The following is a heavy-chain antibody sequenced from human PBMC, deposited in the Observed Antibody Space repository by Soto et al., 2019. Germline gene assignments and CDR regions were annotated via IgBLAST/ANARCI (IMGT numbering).Heavy chain of an antibody. D-gene: IGHD3-10*02. CDR1: GYTFTTYG. J-gene: IGHJ4*02. Sequence: QVQLVQSGPEVKKPGASVMLSCKAFGYTFTTYGVRWVRQAPGLGLEWMGWISAYNGNTNYAQKFHGRVTMTTDASANTAYLELRSLRSDDTAVYYCARQEGHIEPMIGEFDFWGQGTLVTVSS. CDR2: ISAYNGNT. V-gene: IGHV1-18*01. CDR3: ARQEGHIEPMIGEFDF.